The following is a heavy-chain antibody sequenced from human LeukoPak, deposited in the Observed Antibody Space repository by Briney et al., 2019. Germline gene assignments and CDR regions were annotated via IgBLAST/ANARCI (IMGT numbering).Heavy chain of an antibody. D-gene: IGHD3-10*01. CDR1: GGSISSSSYY. Sequence: PSETLSLTCTVSGGSISSSSYYWGWIRQPPGKGLEWIGSIYYSGSTYYNPSLKSRVTISVDTSKNQFSLKLSSVTAADTAVYYCARRKVEWFGELLPFDYWGQGTLVAVSS. V-gene: IGHV4-39*01. CDR3: ARRKVEWFGELLPFDY. CDR2: IYYSGST. J-gene: IGHJ4*02.